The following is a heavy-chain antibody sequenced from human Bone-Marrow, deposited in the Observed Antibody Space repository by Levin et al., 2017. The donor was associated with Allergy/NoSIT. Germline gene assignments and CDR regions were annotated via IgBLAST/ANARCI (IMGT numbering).Heavy chain of an antibody. J-gene: IGHJ6*02. D-gene: IGHD1-26*01. CDR2: IYSGGST. Sequence: GESLKISCAASGFTISSHYMSWVRQAPGKGLEWVSVIYSGGSTYYADSVKGRFTISRDNSKNTLYLQMNSLRAEDTAVYYCARWGGAEGDYYYYGMDVWGQGTTVTVSS. CDR1: GFTISSHY. CDR3: ARWGGAEGDYYYYGMDV. V-gene: IGHV3-53*01.